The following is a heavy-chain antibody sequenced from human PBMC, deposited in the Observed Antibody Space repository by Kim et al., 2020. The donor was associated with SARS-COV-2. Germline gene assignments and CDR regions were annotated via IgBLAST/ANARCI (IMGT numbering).Heavy chain of an antibody. J-gene: IGHJ4*02. V-gene: IGHV4-34*01. CDR1: GGSFSGYY. CDR3: ARDSGSSSDY. CDR2: INHSGST. D-gene: IGHD1-26*01. Sequence: SETLSLTCAVYGGSFSGYYWSWIRQPPGKGLEWIGEINHSGSTNYNPSLKSRVTISVDTSKNQFSLKLSSVTAADTAVYYCARDSGSSSDYWSQGTLVTVSS.